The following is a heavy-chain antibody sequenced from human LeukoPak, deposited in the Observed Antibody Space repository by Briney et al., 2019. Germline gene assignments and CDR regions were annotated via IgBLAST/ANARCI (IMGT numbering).Heavy chain of an antibody. CDR1: GFTFSSHW. Sequence: GGSLRLSCAASGFTFSSHWMSWVRQAPGKGLEWVSYISSSGSTIYYADSVKGRFTISRDNAKNSLYMQMDSLRAEDTAVYYSAREGHYYDSSGFPDYWGQGTLVTVSS. J-gene: IGHJ4*02. V-gene: IGHV3-48*04. CDR3: AREGHYYDSSGFPDY. CDR2: ISSSGSTI. D-gene: IGHD3-22*01.